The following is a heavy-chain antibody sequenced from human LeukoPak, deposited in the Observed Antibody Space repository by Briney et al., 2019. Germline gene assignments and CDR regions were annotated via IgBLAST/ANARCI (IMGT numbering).Heavy chain of an antibody. Sequence: SETLSLTCTVSGGSISSNYWSWIRQPPGKGLEWIGYIYDSGTTDYNPSLKSRATISEDMSKNQFSLKVRSVTAADTAVYYCARSTGGWSYFDHWGQGILVTISS. V-gene: IGHV4-59*01. CDR3: ARSTGGWSYFDH. CDR1: GGSISSNY. D-gene: IGHD6-19*01. CDR2: IYDSGTT. J-gene: IGHJ4*02.